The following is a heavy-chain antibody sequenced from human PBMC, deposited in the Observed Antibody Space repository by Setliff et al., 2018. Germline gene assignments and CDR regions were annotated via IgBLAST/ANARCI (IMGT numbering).Heavy chain of an antibody. CDR3: ARYDSSGYSENYYFDY. CDR2: IYIGGSA. CDR1: GGSISSYY. V-gene: IGHV4-4*07. D-gene: IGHD3-22*01. J-gene: IGHJ4*02. Sequence: SETLSLTCTVSGGSISSYYWSWIRQPAGKGLEWIGHIYIGGSANYNPSLKSRVTMSIDTSKNQFSLKLNSVTAADMAVYYCARYDSSGYSENYYFDYWGQGILVTV.